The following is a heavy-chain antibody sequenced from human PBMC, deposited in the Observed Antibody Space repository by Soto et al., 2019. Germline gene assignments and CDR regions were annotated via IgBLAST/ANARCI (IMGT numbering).Heavy chain of an antibody. D-gene: IGHD1-1*01. CDR3: ARPAMKKKSLNWYNCWDP. Sequence: PGASLKISCRGSGYNFTNYWIAWVRQVSGKGLEWVGIIYPARSDTRYSPSFQGRVTISADESATAAYLEWSSLKASDTAMYYCARPAMKKKSLNWYNCWDPWGKEPWSPSPQ. CDR1: GYNFTNYW. J-gene: IGHJ5*02. CDR2: IYPARSDT. V-gene: IGHV5-51*01.